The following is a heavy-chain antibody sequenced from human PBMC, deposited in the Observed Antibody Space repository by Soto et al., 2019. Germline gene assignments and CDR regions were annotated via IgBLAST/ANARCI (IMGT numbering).Heavy chain of an antibody. D-gene: IGHD3-3*01. CDR2: ISAYNGNT. CDR3: ARVRGTIFGVVIDFDY. J-gene: IGHJ4*02. Sequence: ASVKVSCKASGYTFTSYGISWVRQAPGQGLEWMGWISAYNGNTNYAQKLQGRVTMTTDTSTSTAYMELRSLRSDDTAVYYCARVRGTIFGVVIDFDYWGQGTLVTVSS. V-gene: IGHV1-18*04. CDR1: GYTFTSYG.